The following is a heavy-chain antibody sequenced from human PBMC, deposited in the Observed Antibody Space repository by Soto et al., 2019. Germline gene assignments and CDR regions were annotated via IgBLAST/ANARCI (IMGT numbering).Heavy chain of an antibody. Sequence: SETLSLTCAVSGYSISSGYYWGCTRQPPGKGLEWIGSIYHSGSTYYNPSLKSRVTISVDTSKDQLSLKLSSVTAADTAVYYCARDLTYYYDSSGAFDIWGQGTMVTVSS. CDR3: ARDLTYYYDSSGAFDI. CDR1: GYSISSGYY. V-gene: IGHV4-38-2*02. J-gene: IGHJ3*02. D-gene: IGHD3-22*01. CDR2: IYHSGST.